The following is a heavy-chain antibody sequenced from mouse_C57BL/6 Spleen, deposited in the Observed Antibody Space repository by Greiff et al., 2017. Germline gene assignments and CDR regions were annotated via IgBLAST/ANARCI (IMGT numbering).Heavy chain of an antibody. CDR1: GYTFTSYW. CDR3: ARWDGSSYGFAY. J-gene: IGHJ3*01. CDR2: IDPSDSYT. V-gene: IGHV1-69*01. D-gene: IGHD1-1*01. Sequence: QVQLQQPGAELVMPGASVKLSCKASGYTFTSYWMHWVKQRPGQGLEWIGEIDPSDSYTNYNQKFKGKSTLTVDKSSSTAYMPLSSLTSEDSAVYYCARWDGSSYGFAYWGQGTLVTVSA.